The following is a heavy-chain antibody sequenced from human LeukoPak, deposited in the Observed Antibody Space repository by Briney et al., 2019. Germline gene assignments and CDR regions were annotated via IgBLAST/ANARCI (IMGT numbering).Heavy chain of an antibody. V-gene: IGHV3-53*01. Sequence: GGSLSLSCAASGFTLNGNYMSWVRHAPGRGLEWVSVTYSGGNTYYANSVKGRFTISRDNAKNSLYLQMNSLRAEDTAVYYCARSPSTTMVRGAKYNWFDPWGQGTLVTVSS. CDR2: TYSGGNT. J-gene: IGHJ5*02. CDR1: GFTLNGNY. D-gene: IGHD3-10*01. CDR3: ARSPSTTMVRGAKYNWFDP.